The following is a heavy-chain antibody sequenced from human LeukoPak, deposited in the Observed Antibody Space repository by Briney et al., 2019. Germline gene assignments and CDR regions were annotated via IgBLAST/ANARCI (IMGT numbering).Heavy chain of an antibody. V-gene: IGHV1-8*01. CDR1: GYTFTNYD. D-gene: IGHD2-21*02. CDR2: MSASSGNT. CDR3: ARTPPKGDIDY. J-gene: IGHJ4*02. Sequence: ASVKVSCKASGYTFTNYDFNWVRQATGQGLEWLGWMSASSGNTGYAQKFQGRVSMTRATSITTAYLELSSLTFEDTAVYYCARTPPKGDIDYWGQGTLVTVSS.